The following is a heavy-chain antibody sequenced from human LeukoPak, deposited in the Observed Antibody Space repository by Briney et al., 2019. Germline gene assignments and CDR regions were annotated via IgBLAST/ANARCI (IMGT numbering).Heavy chain of an antibody. CDR1: GGSISSGDYY. Sequence: SETLSLTCTVSGGSISSGDYYWSWIRQPPGKGLEWIGYIYYSGRTYYNPSLKSRVTISVDTSKNQFSLKLSSVTAADTAVYYCARLEPADDAFDIWGQGTMVTVSS. V-gene: IGHV4-30-4*08. CDR2: IYYSGRT. D-gene: IGHD1-1*01. CDR3: ARLEPADDAFDI. J-gene: IGHJ3*02.